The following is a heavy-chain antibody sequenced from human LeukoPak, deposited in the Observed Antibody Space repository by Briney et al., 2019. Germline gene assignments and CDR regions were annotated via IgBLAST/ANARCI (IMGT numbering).Heavy chain of an antibody. Sequence: SQTLSLTCAISGDSVSSNSAAWNWIRQSPSRGLEWLGRTYYRSKWYNDYAVSVKSRITINPDTSKNQFSLQLNSVTPEDTAVYYCARGPYLRDDYVWGSYRWDAFDIWGQGTMVTVSS. V-gene: IGHV6-1*01. J-gene: IGHJ3*02. CDR2: TYYRSKWYN. D-gene: IGHD3-16*02. CDR3: ARGPYLRDDYVWGSYRWDAFDI. CDR1: GDSVSSNSAA.